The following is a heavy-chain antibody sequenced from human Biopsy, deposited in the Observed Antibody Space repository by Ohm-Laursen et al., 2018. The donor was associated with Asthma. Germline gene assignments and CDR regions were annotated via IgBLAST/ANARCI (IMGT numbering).Heavy chain of an antibody. V-gene: IGHV4-31*03. CDR1: YGSITSGGYY. Sequence: SQTLSLTCTVSYGSITSGGYYWTWIRQQPGKGLEWIGFFYYSGSTYYNPSLKSRVSISIDTSKNQFSLKLSSVTAADTAVYYCARAQDYYDSRGYYRSFDYWGQGTLVTVSS. D-gene: IGHD3-22*01. CDR3: ARAQDYYDSRGYYRSFDY. CDR2: FYYSGST. J-gene: IGHJ4*02.